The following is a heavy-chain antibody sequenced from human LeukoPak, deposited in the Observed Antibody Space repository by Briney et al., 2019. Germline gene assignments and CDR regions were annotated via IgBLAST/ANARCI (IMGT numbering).Heavy chain of an antibody. V-gene: IGHV3-11*06. Sequence: GGSLRLSCAAFGFTFSDYYMSWICQAPGKGLEWVSYISKSGSDTNFADSVKGRFTISRDNAKNSLYLQMNSLRAEDTAVYYCARDRAAATLDYWGQGTLVTVSS. CDR1: GFTFSDYY. J-gene: IGHJ4*02. CDR3: ARDRAAATLDY. D-gene: IGHD2-15*01. CDR2: ISKSGSDT.